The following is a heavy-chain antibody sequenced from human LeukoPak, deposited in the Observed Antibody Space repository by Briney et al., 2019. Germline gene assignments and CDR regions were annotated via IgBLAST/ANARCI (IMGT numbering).Heavy chain of an antibody. CDR3: ARGGGRGSGYYLYYFDY. CDR2: INPNSGGT. J-gene: IGHJ4*02. CDR1: GYTFTGYY. D-gene: IGHD3-22*01. V-gene: IGHV1-2*02. Sequence: ASVKVSCKASGYTFTGYYMHWVRQAPGEGLEWMGWINPNSGGTNYEQKFQGRVTMTRDTSISTAYMELSRLRSDDTAVYYCARGGGRGSGYYLYYFDYWGQGTLVTVSS.